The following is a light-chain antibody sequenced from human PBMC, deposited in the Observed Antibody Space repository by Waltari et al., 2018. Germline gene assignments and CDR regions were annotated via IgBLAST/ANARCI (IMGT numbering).Light chain of an antibody. J-gene: IGLJ3*02. CDR2: TDN. V-gene: IGLV1-44*01. Sequence: QSDLTQPPSASGTPGQRVTISCSGSRSNIGRNPVRWYQQFPGTAPKLLIFTDNRRPSGVPDRVSASKSGTSASLAISGLQSEDEAHYYCSTWDDSLNGAVFGGGTRVTVL. CDR1: RSNIGRNP. CDR3: STWDDSLNGAV.